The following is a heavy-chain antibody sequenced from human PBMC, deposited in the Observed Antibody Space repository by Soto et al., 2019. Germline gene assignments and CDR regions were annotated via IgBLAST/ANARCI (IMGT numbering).Heavy chain of an antibody. CDR1: GYTFTSYG. CDR3: ARASGGITIFGVVADHYYYYYMDV. CDR2: ISAYNGNT. D-gene: IGHD3-3*01. Sequence: ASVKVSCKASGYTFTSYGISWVRQAPGQGLEWMGWISAYNGNTNYAQKLQCRVTMTTDTSTSTAYMELRSLRSDDTAVYYFARASGGITIFGVVADHYYYYYMDVWGKGTTVTVSS. J-gene: IGHJ6*03. V-gene: IGHV1-18*01.